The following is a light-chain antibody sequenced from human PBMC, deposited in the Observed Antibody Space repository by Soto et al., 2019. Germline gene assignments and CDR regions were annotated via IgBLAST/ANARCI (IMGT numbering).Light chain of an antibody. Sequence: EIGLTQFPATLSLSPGERATLSCRASQSVSSYLAWYQQKPGQAPRLLIYDASNRATGIPARFSGSGSGTDFTLTISSLEPEDFAVYYCQQRSNWPTITFGQGTRLEIK. V-gene: IGKV3-11*01. CDR1: QSVSSY. CDR2: DAS. CDR3: QQRSNWPTIT. J-gene: IGKJ5*01.